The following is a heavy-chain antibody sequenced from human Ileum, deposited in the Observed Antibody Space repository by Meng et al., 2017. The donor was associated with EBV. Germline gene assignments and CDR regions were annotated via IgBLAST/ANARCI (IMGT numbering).Heavy chain of an antibody. D-gene: IGHD6-19*01. CDR2: LYFSGST. CDR1: GGAIRSSLSN. Sequence: PLPGSGPGFGSPLEAPCATCTVSGGAIRSSLSNWGWIRQPPGQGLEWVGSLYFSGSTYSNPSLESLVTISVDTSNTPFTLKLSSVTAADTAVYYWARRGYSSGWDAYDYWGQGTLVTVSS. J-gene: IGHJ4*02. CDR3: ARRGYSSGWDAYDY. V-gene: IGHV4-39*01.